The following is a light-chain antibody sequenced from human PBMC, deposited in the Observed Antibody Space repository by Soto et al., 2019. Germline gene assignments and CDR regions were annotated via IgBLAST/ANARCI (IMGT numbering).Light chain of an antibody. J-gene: IGLJ1*01. V-gene: IGLV2-8*01. CDR2: DVY. CDR1: SSDVGGYNC. Sequence: QSALTQPPSASGSPGQSVTISCTGTSSDVGGYNCVSWYQQHPGKAPKLMIYDVYKRPSGVPDRFSGSKSGNTASLTVSGLQAEDEADYYCSSYAGTHIVFGTGTKVTVL. CDR3: SSYAGTHIV.